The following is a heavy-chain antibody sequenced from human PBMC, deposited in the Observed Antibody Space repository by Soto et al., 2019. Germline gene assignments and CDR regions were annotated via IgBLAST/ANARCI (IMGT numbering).Heavy chain of an antibody. J-gene: IGHJ4*02. CDR3: ARSPDSGDYVDY. CDR2: IYFSGTT. Sequence: QVQLQESGPRLVQPSETLSLTCSVSGGSVSSDSYYWSWIRQLPGAGLEWSGYIYFSGTTNYNPSPESRVTILVDSSKNQFSLKLSSVTAADTAVYYCARSPDSGDYVDYWGQGTLVAVSS. CDR1: GGSVSSDSYY. V-gene: IGHV4-61*01. D-gene: IGHD4-17*01.